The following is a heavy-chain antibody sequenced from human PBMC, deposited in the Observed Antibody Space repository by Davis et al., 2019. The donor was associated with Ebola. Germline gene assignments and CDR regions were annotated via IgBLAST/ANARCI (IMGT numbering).Heavy chain of an antibody. D-gene: IGHD7-27*01. V-gene: IGHV3-53*01. CDR1: GFTFSSYA. CDR3: ARETTWGYMDV. J-gene: IGHJ6*03. CDR2: IYSGGST. Sequence: GESLKISCAASGFTFSSYAMSWVRQAPGKGLEWVSVIYSGGSTYYADSVKGRFTISKDNSKNTLYLQMNSLRAEDTAVYYCARETTWGYMDVWGKGTTVTVSS.